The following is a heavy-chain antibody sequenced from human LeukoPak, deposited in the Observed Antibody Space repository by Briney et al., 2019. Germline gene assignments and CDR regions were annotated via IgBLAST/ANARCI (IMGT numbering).Heavy chain of an antibody. D-gene: IGHD4-23*01. CDR3: ARSSNYGGNSYFDY. Sequence: ASVKVSCKASGYTFTGYYMHWVRQAPGQGPEWMGWINPNSGGTNYAQKFQGWVTMTRDTSISTAYMELSRLRSDDTAVYYCARSSNYGGNSYFDYWGQGTLVTVSS. CDR1: GYTFTGYY. V-gene: IGHV1-2*04. J-gene: IGHJ4*02. CDR2: INPNSGGT.